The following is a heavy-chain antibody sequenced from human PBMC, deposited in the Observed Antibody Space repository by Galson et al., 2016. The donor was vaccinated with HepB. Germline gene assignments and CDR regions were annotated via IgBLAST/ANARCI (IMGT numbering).Heavy chain of an antibody. J-gene: IGHJ4*02. Sequence: SVKVSCKASGYTLTSYGINWVRQAPGEGLEWMGRTSGYNGNTNYAQKLQGRVTMTTDTSTNTAYMELRSLRYADTAVYYCAVMAVAGYDYWGQGTLVTVSS. CDR2: TSGYNGNT. CDR3: AVMAVAGYDY. CDR1: GYTLTSYG. D-gene: IGHD6-19*01. V-gene: IGHV1-18*04.